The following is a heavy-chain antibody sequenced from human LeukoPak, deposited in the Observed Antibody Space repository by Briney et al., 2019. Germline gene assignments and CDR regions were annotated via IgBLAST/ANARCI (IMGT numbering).Heavy chain of an antibody. D-gene: IGHD2-2*01. CDR3: ARGPQYCTSTSCMGWFDP. CDR2: IYTSGST. J-gene: IGHJ5*02. V-gene: IGHV4-4*07. Sequence: SETLSLTCTVSGGSISSYYWSWIRQPAGKGLEWIGRIYTSGSTNYNPSLKSRVTMSVDTSKNQFSLKLSPVTAADTAVYYCARGPQYCTSTSCMGWFDPWGQGTLVTVSS. CDR1: GGSISSYY.